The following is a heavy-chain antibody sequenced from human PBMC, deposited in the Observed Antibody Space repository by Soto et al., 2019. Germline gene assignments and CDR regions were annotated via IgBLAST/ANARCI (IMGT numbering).Heavy chain of an antibody. D-gene: IGHD3-22*01. CDR2: IYHSGST. J-gene: IGHJ4*02. CDR3: ARLGGFYQAFDS. CDR1: GGSISSGGYS. Sequence: LSLTCTVSGGSISSGGYSWSWIRQPPGKGLEWIGYIYHSGSTYYNPSLKSRVTISVDRSKNQFSLKLSSVTAADTAVYYCARLGGFYQAFDSWGQGTLVTVS. V-gene: IGHV4-30-2*02.